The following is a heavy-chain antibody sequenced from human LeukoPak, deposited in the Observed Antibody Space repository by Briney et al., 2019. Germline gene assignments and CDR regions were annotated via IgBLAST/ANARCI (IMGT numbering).Heavy chain of an antibody. D-gene: IGHD2-2*01. J-gene: IGHJ5*02. CDR3: ARGQVPAARGYNWFDP. V-gene: IGHV4-34*01. CDR2: VNARGDT. CDR1: GWSFNDYY. Sequence: SETLPLTCAVYGWSFNDYYWNWIRQPPGKGLEWIGEVNARGDTNYHRSLKSRVTISVDTSKNQFSLRLTSMIAADTAVYYCARGQVPAARGYNWFDPWGQGTLVTVSS.